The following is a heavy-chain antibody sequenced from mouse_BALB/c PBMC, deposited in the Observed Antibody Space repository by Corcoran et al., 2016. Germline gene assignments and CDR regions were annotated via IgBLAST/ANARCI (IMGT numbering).Heavy chain of an antibody. J-gene: IGHJ1*01. V-gene: IGHV1S136*01. CDR1: GYTFTSYV. CDR2: INPYNDGT. D-gene: IGHD2-4*01. CDR3: ARTSTMITRYFDV. Sequence: EVQLQQSGPELVKPGASVKMSCKASGYTFTSYVMHWVKQKPGQGLEWIGYINPYNDGTKYNEKFKGKATLTSDKSSSTAYMELSSLTSEDSAVDYCARTSTMITRYFDVWGAGTTVTVSS.